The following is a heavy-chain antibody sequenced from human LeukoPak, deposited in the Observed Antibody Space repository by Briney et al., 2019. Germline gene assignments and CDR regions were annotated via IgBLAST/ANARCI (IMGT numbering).Heavy chain of an antibody. D-gene: IGHD2-2*01. CDR2: IRYGGSNK. J-gene: IGHJ4*02. CDR1: GFTFSSYG. Sequence: QSGGSLRLSCAASGFTFSSYGMHWVRQAPGKGLEWVAFIRYGGSNKYYADSVKGRFTISRDNSKNTLYLQMNSPRAEDTAVYYCAKDDLGDIVVVPAANFEDYWGQGTLVTVSS. CDR3: AKDDLGDIVVVPAANFEDY. V-gene: IGHV3-30*02.